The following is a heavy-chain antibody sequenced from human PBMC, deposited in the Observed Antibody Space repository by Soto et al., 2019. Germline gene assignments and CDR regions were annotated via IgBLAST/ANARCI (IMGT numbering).Heavy chain of an antibody. V-gene: IGHV3-74*01. CDR3: ARDRGDYGSGSYSRYYYYYMDV. CDR1: GFTFSSYW. CDR2: INSDGSST. J-gene: IGHJ6*03. D-gene: IGHD3-10*01. Sequence: GGSLRLSCAASGFTFSSYWMHWVRQAPGKGLVWVSRINSDGSSTSYADSVKGRFTISRDNAKNTLYLQMNSLRAEDTAVYYCARDRGDYGSGSYSRYYYYYMDVWGKGTTVTVSS.